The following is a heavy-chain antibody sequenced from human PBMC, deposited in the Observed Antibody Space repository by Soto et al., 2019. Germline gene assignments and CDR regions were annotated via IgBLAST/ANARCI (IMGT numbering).Heavy chain of an antibody. J-gene: IGHJ1*01. V-gene: IGHV3-23*01. CDR3: AKGMVVSAPGPIDH. Sequence: EVQLLESGGGLLQPGGSLRLSCAASEFTFSTYAMNWVRQTPGKGLEWVSTISNSGDYTYYADSVKGRFTVSRDNSKNTVYLQMDSLRAVDTAKYYCAKGMVVSAPGPIDHWGQGTLVIVSS. CDR1: EFTFSTYA. CDR2: ISNSGDYT. D-gene: IGHD2-15*01.